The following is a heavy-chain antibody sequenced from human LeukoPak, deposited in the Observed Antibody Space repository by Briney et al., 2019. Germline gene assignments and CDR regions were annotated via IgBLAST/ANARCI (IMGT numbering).Heavy chain of an antibody. V-gene: IGHV3-53*01. Sequence: PGGSLRLSCAASGFSVSTDHMSWVRQAPRKGLEWVSVIYSDGSTYYADTVKGRFTISRDNSKNTVDLLVNSLRAEDTAVYYCARVWELSYDYWGQGTLVTVSS. CDR1: GFSVSTDH. CDR3: ARVWELSYDY. CDR2: IYSDGST. J-gene: IGHJ4*02. D-gene: IGHD2/OR15-2a*01.